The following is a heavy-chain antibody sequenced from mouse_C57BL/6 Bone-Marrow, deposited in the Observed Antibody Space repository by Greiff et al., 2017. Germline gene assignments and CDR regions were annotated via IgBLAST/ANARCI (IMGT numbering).Heavy chain of an antibody. CDR1: GSPSSSSA. V-gene: IGHV5-4*01. Sequence: EVQRVESGGGLVKPGGSLNLPCAASGSPSSSSALSWVRQTPEKRLEWVATISDVVSYPYTPDNVKGRFTISRDNAKNNLYLQMGHLKSEDTAMYYCARGCTIPGYYYAMDYWGQGTSVTVSS. CDR3: ARGCTIPGYYYAMDY. CDR2: ISDVVSYP. J-gene: IGHJ4*01. D-gene: IGHD2-14*01.